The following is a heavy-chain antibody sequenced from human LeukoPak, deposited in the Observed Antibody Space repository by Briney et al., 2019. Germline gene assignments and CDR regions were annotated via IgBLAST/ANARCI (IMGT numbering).Heavy chain of an antibody. V-gene: IGHV3-23*01. D-gene: IGHD6-19*01. CDR2: IYNSGAKT. CDR3: AKDVAPDSGWDLDY. CDR1: GFTFSTYS. Sequence: GRSLRLSCAASGFTFSTYSMTWVRQSPGKGLEWVSSIYNSGAKTFYADSVKGRFTISRDNSKNTLYLQMNSLRVEDTAVYYCAKDVAPDSGWDLDYWGQGTLVTVSS. J-gene: IGHJ4*02.